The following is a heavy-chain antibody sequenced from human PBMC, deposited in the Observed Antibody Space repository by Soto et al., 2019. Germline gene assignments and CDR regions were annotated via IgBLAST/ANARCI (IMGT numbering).Heavy chain of an antibody. CDR3: ARRGGGYYYYGMDV. CDR2: INHSGST. Sequence: SETLSLTCAVYGGSFSGYYWSWIRQPPGKGLEWIGEINHSGSTNYNPSLKSRVTISVDTSKNQFSLKLSSVTAADTAVYYCARRGGGYYYYGMDVWGQGTTVTVSS. J-gene: IGHJ6*02. V-gene: IGHV4-34*01. D-gene: IGHD2-15*01. CDR1: GGSFSGYY.